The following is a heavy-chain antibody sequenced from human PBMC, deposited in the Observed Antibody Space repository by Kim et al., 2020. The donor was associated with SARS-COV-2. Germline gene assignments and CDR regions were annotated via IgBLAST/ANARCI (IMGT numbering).Heavy chain of an antibody. Sequence: ASVKVSCKASGYTFTGYYMHWVRQAPGQGLEWMGWINPNSGGTNYAQKFQGRVTMTRDTSISTAYMELSSLRSDDTAVFYCARDDMVRGVISHYWGQGTLVTVSS. CDR1: GYTFTGYY. CDR3: ARDDMVRGVISHY. J-gene: IGHJ4*02. CDR2: INPNSGGT. D-gene: IGHD3-10*01. V-gene: IGHV1-2*02.